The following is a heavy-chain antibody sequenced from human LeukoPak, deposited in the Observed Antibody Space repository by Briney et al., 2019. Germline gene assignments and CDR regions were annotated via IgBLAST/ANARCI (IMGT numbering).Heavy chain of an antibody. CDR2: IKQDGSEK. D-gene: IGHD4/OR15-4a*01. CDR1: GFTFSSYW. J-gene: IGHJ4*02. Sequence: GRSLRLSCAASGFTFSSYWMSWVRQAPGKGLEWVANIKQDGSEKYYVDSVKGRFTISRDNSKNTLYLQMNSLRAEDTAVYYCARRAGAYSHPYDYWGQGTLVTVSS. V-gene: IGHV3-7*03. CDR3: ARRAGAYSHPYDY.